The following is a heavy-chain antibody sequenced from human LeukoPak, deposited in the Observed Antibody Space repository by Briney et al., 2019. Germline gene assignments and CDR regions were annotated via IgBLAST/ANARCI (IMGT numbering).Heavy chain of an antibody. Sequence: GGSLRLSCAASGFTFSNYAMSWVRQAPGKGLEWVSGISGSGGSTYYADSVKGRFTMSRDNSKNTLYLQMNSLRAEDTAIYYCARSGQHLFDFWGQGTLVTVSS. J-gene: IGHJ4*02. V-gene: IGHV3-23*01. CDR3: ARSGQHLFDF. CDR1: GFTFSNYA. CDR2: ISGSGGST. D-gene: IGHD6-13*01.